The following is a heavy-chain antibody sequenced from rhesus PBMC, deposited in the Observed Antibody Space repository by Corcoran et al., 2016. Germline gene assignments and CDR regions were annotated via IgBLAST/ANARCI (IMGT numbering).Heavy chain of an antibody. CDR1: GFSLSTSGVG. J-gene: IGHJ4*01. D-gene: IGHD5-30*01. CDR2: LYWNDDK. V-gene: IGHV2-1*01. Sequence: QVTLKESGPALVKPTQTLTLTCTFSGFSLSTSGVGVGWIRQPSRKTLEWLAHLYWNDDKYYRTSLKSRLTISKDTSKNQVVLTMTNMDPVDTATYYCARRWKDTVGTVFDYWGQGVLVTVSS. CDR3: ARRWKDTVGTVFDY.